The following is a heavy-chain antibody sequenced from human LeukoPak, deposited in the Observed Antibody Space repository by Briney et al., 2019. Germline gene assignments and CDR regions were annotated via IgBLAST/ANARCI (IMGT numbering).Heavy chain of an antibody. CDR2: ISGSGVST. V-gene: IGHV3-23*01. J-gene: IGHJ5*02. CDR3: AKDSVPMPTGWFDP. CDR1: GITLSRYA. Sequence: PGGSLRLSRAASGITLSRYAMSWVRQAPGKGLEWVSSISGSGVSTYYEDSVKGRFTISRDNSKNSLYLQMNSLRAEDTAIYYCAKDSVPMPTGWFDPWGQGTLVTVSS. D-gene: IGHD2-2*01.